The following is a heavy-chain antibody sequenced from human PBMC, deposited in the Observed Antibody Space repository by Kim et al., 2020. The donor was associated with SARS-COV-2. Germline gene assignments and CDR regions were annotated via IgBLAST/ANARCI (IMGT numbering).Heavy chain of an antibody. D-gene: IGHD1-26*01. CDR1: GFTFISYA. CDR2: FSGSGGST. Sequence: GGSLRLSCAASGFTFISYAMSWVRQAPGKGLEWVSAFSGSGGSTYYADSVKGRFTISRDNSKNTLYLQMNSLRAEDTAVYYCAKWVGATNYAFDIWGQGRMVTVSS. J-gene: IGHJ3*02. CDR3: AKWVGATNYAFDI. V-gene: IGHV3-23*01.